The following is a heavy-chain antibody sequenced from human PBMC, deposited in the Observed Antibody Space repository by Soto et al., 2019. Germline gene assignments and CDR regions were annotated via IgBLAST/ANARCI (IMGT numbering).Heavy chain of an antibody. J-gene: IGHJ6*02. D-gene: IGHD6-25*01. CDR2: IWYDGNNR. V-gene: IGHV3-33*01. CDR3: ARDDIQGIAGATYGMDV. Sequence: QVQLVESGGGVVQPGRSLRLSCAASGFTFSDYGMHWVRQAPGKGLEWVAVIWYDGNNRYYTDSVEGRFTISREKSKNTLYLQMNSLRAEDTAVYYCARDDIQGIAGATYGMDVWVQGTTVTVTS. CDR1: GFTFSDYG.